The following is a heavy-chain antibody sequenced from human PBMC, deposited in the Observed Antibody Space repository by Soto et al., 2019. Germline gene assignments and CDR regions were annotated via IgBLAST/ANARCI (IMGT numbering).Heavy chain of an antibody. CDR2: ISGSADST. D-gene: IGHD4-17*01. CDR1: GFTFSSYA. J-gene: IGHJ4*02. CDR3: ARHKFYGDPYYFDY. V-gene: IGHV3-23*01. Sequence: EVQMWESGGGLVQPGGSLSLSCAASGFTFSSYAMNWVRQAPGKGLEWVSVISGSADSTYYADSVKGRFTIARDNSRNTLYLQMNSLRAEDTAVYYCARHKFYGDPYYFDYWGQGTLVTVSS.